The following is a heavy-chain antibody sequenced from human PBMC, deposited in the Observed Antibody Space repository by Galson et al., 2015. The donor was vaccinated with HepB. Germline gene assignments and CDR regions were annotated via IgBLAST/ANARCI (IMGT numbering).Heavy chain of an antibody. Sequence: SLRLSCAASGFTFSSYGMHWVRQAPGKGLEWVAVISYDGSNKYYADSVKGRFTISRDNSKSTLYLQMNSLRAEDTAVYYCAKTPSSYSSGLFDYWGQGTLVTVSS. CDR2: ISYDGSNK. V-gene: IGHV3-30*18. CDR1: GFTFSSYG. J-gene: IGHJ4*02. D-gene: IGHD6-19*01. CDR3: AKTPSSYSSGLFDY.